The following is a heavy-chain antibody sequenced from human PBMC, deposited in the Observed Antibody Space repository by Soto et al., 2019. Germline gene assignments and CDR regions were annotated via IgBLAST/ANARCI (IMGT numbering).Heavy chain of an antibody. J-gene: IGHJ6*02. D-gene: IGHD3-22*01. Sequence: SVKVSCKASGYTFTSYGISWVRQAPGQGLEWMGRFIPTLGISNYAQRFQGRVTITADKSTSTAYMELSSLRSEDTAMYYCARDKYDSSGYYYYYYGMDVWGQGTTVTVSS. V-gene: IGHV1-69*04. CDR2: FIPTLGIS. CDR1: GYTFTSYG. CDR3: ARDKYDSSGYYYYYYGMDV.